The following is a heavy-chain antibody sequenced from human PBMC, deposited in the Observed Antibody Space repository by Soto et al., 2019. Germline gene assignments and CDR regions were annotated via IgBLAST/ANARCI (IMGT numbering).Heavy chain of an antibody. CDR2: IYYSAST. Sequence: QVQLQESGPGLVKPSETLSLTCTVSGGSISSYYWSWIRQPPGKGLEWIGYIYYSASTNYSPSLKSRVHISVDTSKNQFSLTLSSVTAADTAVYYCARHLPYCGGDCYSLDYWGQGTLVTVSS. J-gene: IGHJ4*02. D-gene: IGHD2-21*02. CDR3: ARHLPYCGGDCYSLDY. V-gene: IGHV4-59*08. CDR1: GGSISSYY.